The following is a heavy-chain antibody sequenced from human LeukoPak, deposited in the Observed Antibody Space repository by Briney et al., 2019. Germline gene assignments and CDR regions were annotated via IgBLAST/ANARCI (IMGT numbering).Heavy chain of an antibody. D-gene: IGHD6-19*01. CDR1: GYTFTGYY. V-gene: IGHV1-46*01. Sequence: ASVKVSCKASGYTFTGYYMHWVRQAPGQGLEWMGIINPSGGSTSYAQKFQGRVTMTRDMSTSTVYMELSSLRSEDTAVYYCARDGGRIAVARPGLHPSGYYYYYMDVWGKGTTVTVSS. CDR3: ARDGGRIAVARPGLHPSGYYYYYMDV. CDR2: INPSGGST. J-gene: IGHJ6*03.